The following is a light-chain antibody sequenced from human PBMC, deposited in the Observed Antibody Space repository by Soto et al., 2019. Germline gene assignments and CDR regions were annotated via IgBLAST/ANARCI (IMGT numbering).Light chain of an antibody. CDR3: QQYNNWPRT. CDR2: GVS. CDR1: QLFSSN. Sequence: EIVMMQSPATLSVSPWGSVTLSGRASQLFSSNLAWYQHKPGQAPRLLIYGVSTRDTGVPDRFSGSASGTEFTLTISSLQSEDFAVYYCQQYNNWPRTVGQGTRLEIK. J-gene: IGKJ5*01. V-gene: IGKV3-15*01.